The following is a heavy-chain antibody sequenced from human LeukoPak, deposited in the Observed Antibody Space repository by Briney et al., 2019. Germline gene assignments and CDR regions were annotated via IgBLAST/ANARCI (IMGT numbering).Heavy chain of an antibody. Sequence: PGGSLRLSCAASGFPFSSYAMTWVRQAPGKGLEWVSAISASGGSTYYADSVRGRFTISRDNSKNTLYLQVNSLRAEDTAVYYCAKASAGSGRALYYYGMDVWGKGTTVTVSS. D-gene: IGHD3-10*01. V-gene: IGHV3-23*01. CDR2: ISASGGST. CDR3: AKASAGSGRALYYYGMDV. CDR1: GFPFSSYA. J-gene: IGHJ6*04.